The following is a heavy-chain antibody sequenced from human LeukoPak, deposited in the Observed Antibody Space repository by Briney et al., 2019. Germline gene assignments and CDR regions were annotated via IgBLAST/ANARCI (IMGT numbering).Heavy chain of an antibody. CDR1: GYSFTSYW. CDR2: IYPGDSDT. Sequence: GESLKISCKGSGYSFTSYWIGWVRQMPGKGLEWMGIIYPGDSDTRDSPSFQGQVTISAAKSISTAYLQWSSLKAADTAMYYCARSGGDSRSCFDYWGQGTLVTVFS. CDR3: ARSGGDSRSCFDY. V-gene: IGHV5-51*01. J-gene: IGHJ4*02. D-gene: IGHD2-21*02.